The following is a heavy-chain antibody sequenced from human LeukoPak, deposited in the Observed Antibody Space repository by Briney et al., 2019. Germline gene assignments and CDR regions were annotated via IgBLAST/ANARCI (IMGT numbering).Heavy chain of an antibody. CDR2: IYPGDSDT. V-gene: IGHV5-51*01. CDR3: ARREVTVGGFDP. CDR1: GYSYTRYW. D-gene: IGHD4-11*01. Sequence: GESLKISCQGAGYSYTRYWIGWVRQMPGKGLEWMGIIYPGDSDTRYSPSFQGQVTISADKSISTAYLQWSSLKASDNAMYYCARREVTVGGFDPWGQGTLVTVSS. J-gene: IGHJ5*02.